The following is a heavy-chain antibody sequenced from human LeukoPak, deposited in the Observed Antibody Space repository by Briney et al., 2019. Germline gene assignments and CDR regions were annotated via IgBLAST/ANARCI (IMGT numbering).Heavy chain of an antibody. J-gene: IGHJ4*02. Sequence: SGGSLRLSCAASGFTFSSYAMHWVRQAPGKGLEWVAVISYDGSNKYYADSVKGRFTISRDNSKNSLYLQMNSLRAEDTAVYYCARDNAIWAAMVPYYFDYWGQGTLVTVSS. D-gene: IGHD5-18*01. CDR2: ISYDGSNK. V-gene: IGHV3-30-3*01. CDR3: ARDNAIWAAMVPYYFDY. CDR1: GFTFSSYA.